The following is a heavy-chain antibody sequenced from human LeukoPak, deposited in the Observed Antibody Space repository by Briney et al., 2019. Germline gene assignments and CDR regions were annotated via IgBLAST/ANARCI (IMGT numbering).Heavy chain of an antibody. V-gene: IGHV3-23*01. CDR3: AKGDHYSSGWSPHFDY. J-gene: IGHJ4*02. CDR2: ISGSGGST. CDR1: GFTFSSYA. D-gene: IGHD6-19*01. Sequence: GGSLRLSCAASGFTFSSYAMSWVRQAPGKGLEWVSAISGSGGSTYYADSVKGRFTISRDNSKNTLYLQMNSLRAEDTAVYYCAKGDHYSSGWSPHFDYWGQGTLVTVSS.